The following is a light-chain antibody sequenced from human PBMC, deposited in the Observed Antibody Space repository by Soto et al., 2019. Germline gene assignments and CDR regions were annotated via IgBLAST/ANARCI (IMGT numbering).Light chain of an antibody. V-gene: IGLV2-14*03. J-gene: IGLJ1*01. CDR2: DVT. CDR1: SSDVGAYDY. CDR3: SLYTSGSTPYV. Sequence: QSVLTQPASVSGSPGQSITISCTGTSSDVGAYDYVSWYQQYPGKAPKLMIYDVTDRPSGVSDRFFGSKSGNTASLTISGLQAEDEADYYCSLYTSGSTPYVFGTGTKLTVL.